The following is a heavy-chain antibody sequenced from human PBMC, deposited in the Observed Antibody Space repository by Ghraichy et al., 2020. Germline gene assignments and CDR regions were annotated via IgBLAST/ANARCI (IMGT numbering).Heavy chain of an antibody. V-gene: IGHV4-31*03. Sequence: SETLSLTCTISCGSIRSGCYYWSCIRQHPGKVLYWIVYIYYSVSTYYNPSLKSRVTISVDTSKNQFSLKPSSVTAADTAVYYCARGLQIAVAGYGSWFDSGGQGTLVTVSP. CDR1: CGSIRSGCYY. D-gene: IGHD6-19*01. J-gene: IGHJ5*01. CDR2: IYYSVST. CDR3: ARGLQIAVAGYGSWFDS.